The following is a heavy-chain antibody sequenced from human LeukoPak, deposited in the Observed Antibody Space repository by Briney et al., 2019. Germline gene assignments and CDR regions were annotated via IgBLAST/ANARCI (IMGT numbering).Heavy chain of an antibody. D-gene: IGHD3-10*01. J-gene: IGHJ4*02. Sequence: PGGSLRLSCAASGFAFSSYAMSWVRQPPGKGLEWVSVISRRDDYTYYADSVKGRFTISRDNSKNTLYLQMNTLRAEDTAVYYCANDYRSRSFHDSWGQGTLVTVSS. CDR3: ANDYRSRSFHDS. CDR1: GFAFSSYA. CDR2: ISRRDDYT. V-gene: IGHV3-23*01.